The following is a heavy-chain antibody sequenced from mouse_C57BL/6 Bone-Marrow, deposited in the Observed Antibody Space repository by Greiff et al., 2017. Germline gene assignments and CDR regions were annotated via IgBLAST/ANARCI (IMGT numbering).Heavy chain of an antibody. CDR2: IHPNSGST. V-gene: IGHV1-64*01. Sequence: VQLQQPGAELVKPGASVKLSCKASGYTFTSYWMHWVKQRPGQGLEWIGMIHPNSGSTNYNEKFKSKATLTVDKSLSTAYMQLSGLTSEDSAVYACARERDAYFDYWGQGTTLTVSS. D-gene: IGHD3-3*01. CDR1: GYTFTSYW. J-gene: IGHJ2*01. CDR3: ARERDAYFDY.